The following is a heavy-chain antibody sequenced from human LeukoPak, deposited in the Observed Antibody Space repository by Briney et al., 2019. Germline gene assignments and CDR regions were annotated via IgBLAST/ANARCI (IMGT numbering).Heavy chain of an antibody. J-gene: IGHJ4*02. CDR3: ARDLPREDTVDY. CDR2: INPSGGST. Sequence: GASVKVSCEASGYTFTSYYMHWVRQAPGQGLEWMGIINPSGGSTSYAQKFQGRVTMTRDTSTSTVYMELSSLRSEDTAVYYCARDLPREDTVDYWGQGTLVTVSS. CDR1: GYTFTSYY. V-gene: IGHV1-46*01.